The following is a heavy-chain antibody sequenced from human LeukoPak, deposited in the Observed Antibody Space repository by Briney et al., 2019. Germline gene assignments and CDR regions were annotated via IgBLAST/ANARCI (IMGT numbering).Heavy chain of an antibody. Sequence: ASVKVSCKASGYTFTSYGINWVRHAPGQGLEWMGWISAYNGNTNYAQKLQGRVTMTTDTSTSTAYMELRSLRSDDTAVYYCARVNGYNDWNYFDYWGQGTLVTVSS. J-gene: IGHJ4*02. CDR2: ISAYNGNT. V-gene: IGHV1-18*01. CDR3: ARVNGYNDWNYFDY. D-gene: IGHD5-24*01. CDR1: GYTFTSYG.